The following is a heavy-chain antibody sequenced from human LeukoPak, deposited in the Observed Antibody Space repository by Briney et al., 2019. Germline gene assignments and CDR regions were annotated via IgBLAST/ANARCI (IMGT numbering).Heavy chain of an antibody. Sequence: LTGGSLRLSCAASGFTFSSYAMSWVRQAPGKGLEWVSAISGSGGSTYYADSVKGRFTISRDNSKNTLYLQMNSLRAEDTAVYYCARVDDSSGSSFDYWGQGTLVTVSS. CDR1: GFTFSSYA. J-gene: IGHJ4*02. D-gene: IGHD3-22*01. V-gene: IGHV3-23*01. CDR3: ARVDDSSGSSFDY. CDR2: ISGSGGST.